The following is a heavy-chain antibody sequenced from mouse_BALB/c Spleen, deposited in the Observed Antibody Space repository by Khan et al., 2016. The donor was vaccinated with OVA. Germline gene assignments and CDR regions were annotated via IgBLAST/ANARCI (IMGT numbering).Heavy chain of an antibody. Sequence: QVQLKQSGPGLVAPSQSLSITCTVSGFSLTDYGVSWIRQPPGKGLEWLGVIWGGGSTYYNSALKSRLSISKDNSKSQVLLKMSSLQTDDTAMYYGAKGVWSYYFALDYWGQGTSATVSS. V-gene: IGHV2-6-5*01. CDR3: AKGVWSYYFALDY. CDR2: IWGGGST. CDR1: GFSLTDYG. J-gene: IGHJ4*01.